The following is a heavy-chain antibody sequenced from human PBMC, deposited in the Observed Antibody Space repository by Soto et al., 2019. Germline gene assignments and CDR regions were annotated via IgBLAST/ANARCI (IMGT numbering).Heavy chain of an antibody. Sequence: SETLSLTCTVSGGSISSSSYYWGWIRQPPGKGLEWIGSIYYSGSTYYNPSLKSRVTISVDTSKNQFSLKLSSVTAADTAVYYCARGRDYYDSNNWFDPWGQGTLVTVSS. CDR2: IYYSGST. CDR3: ARGRDYYDSNNWFDP. V-gene: IGHV4-39*01. CDR1: GGSISSSSYY. J-gene: IGHJ5*02. D-gene: IGHD3-22*01.